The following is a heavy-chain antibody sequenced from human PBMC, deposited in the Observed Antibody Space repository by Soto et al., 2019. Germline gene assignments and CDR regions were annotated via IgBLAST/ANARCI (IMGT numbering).Heavy chain of an antibody. V-gene: IGHV3-23*01. D-gene: IGHD3-10*01. CDR3: ARDGSDDAFES. CDR1: GFTFSIYA. Sequence: GGSVGLSCAASGFTFSIYAMSWVRQAPGKGLEWVSTITGSGGSTYYADSVKGRFTISRDNSKNTLYLQMNCLRAEVTAVDYCARDGSDDAFESWGQGT. CDR2: ITGSGGST. J-gene: IGHJ4*02.